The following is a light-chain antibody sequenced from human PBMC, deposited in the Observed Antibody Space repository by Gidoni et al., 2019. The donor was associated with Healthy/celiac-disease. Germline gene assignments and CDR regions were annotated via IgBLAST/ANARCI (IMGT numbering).Light chain of an antibody. V-gene: IGLV3-1*01. CDR3: QAWDSSTYV. CDR1: KLGDKY. J-gene: IGLJ1*01. CDR2: QDS. Sequence: SYELTQPPSVSVSPGQTASITCSGDKLGDKYACLYQQKPGQSPVLVIYQDSKRPSGIPERFSGSNPGNTATLTISGTQAMDEADYYCQAWDSSTYVFGTGTKVTVL.